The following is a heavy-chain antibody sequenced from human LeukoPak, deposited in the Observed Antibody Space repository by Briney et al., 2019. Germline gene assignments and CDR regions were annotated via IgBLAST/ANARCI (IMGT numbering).Heavy chain of an antibody. D-gene: IGHD6-19*01. J-gene: IGHJ4*02. Sequence: PSETLSLTCAVSGGSISSGGYSWSWIRQPPGKGLEWIGYIYQSGSTYYNPSLKSRVTISVDRSKNQFSLKLSSVIAADTAVYYCARVKYTSGWHFDYWGQGTLVTVSS. CDR1: GGSISSGGYS. CDR3: ARVKYTSGWHFDY. CDR2: IYQSGST. V-gene: IGHV4-30-2*01.